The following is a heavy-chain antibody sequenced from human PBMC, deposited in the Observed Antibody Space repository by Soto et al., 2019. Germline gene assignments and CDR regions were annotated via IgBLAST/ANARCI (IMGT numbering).Heavy chain of an antibody. CDR1: GFTFSNAW. J-gene: IGHJ3*02. CDR2: IKSKAAGGTT. V-gene: IGHV3-15*01. D-gene: IGHD3-10*01. CDR3: AFSYGSGSYYDAFDM. Sequence: EVWLVESGGGLVKPGGSLRLSCAASGFTFSNAWMTWVRQAPGKGLEWVGRIKSKAAGGTTDYAAPVKGRFTISRDDSRNTLYLQMNSLKTEDTAVYFCAFSYGSGSYYDAFDMWGPGTMVTVSS.